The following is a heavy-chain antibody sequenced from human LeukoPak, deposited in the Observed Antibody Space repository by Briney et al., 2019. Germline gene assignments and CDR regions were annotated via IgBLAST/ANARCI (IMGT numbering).Heavy chain of an antibody. CDR2: ISWNSGSI. CDR1: GFTFDDYA. Sequence: GGSLRLSCAASGFTFDDYAMHWVRQAPGKGLEWVSGISWNSGSIGYADSVKGRSTISRDNAKNSLYLQMNSLRAEDTALYYCAKDSSYSSSWSRDWGQGTLVTVSS. CDR3: AKDSSYSSSWSRD. J-gene: IGHJ4*02. D-gene: IGHD6-13*01. V-gene: IGHV3-9*01.